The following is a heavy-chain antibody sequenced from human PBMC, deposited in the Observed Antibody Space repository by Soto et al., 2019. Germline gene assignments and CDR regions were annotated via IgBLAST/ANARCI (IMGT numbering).Heavy chain of an antibody. CDR3: ARGRAGNVWSGRDDNWFDP. D-gene: IGHD3-3*01. J-gene: IGHJ5*02. CDR2: IYYSGST. Sequence: QVQLQESGPGLVKPSQTLSLTCTVSGGSISSGGYYWSWIRQHPGKGLEWIGYIYYSGSTYYNPSRKSRLTISVDTSKNLFSLKLSSVTAADTAVYYCARGRAGNVWSGRDDNWFDPWGQGTRVTVTS. CDR1: GGSISSGGYY. V-gene: IGHV4-31*03.